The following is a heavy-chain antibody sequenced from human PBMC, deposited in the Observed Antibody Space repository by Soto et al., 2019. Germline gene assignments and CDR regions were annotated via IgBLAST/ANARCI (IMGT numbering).Heavy chain of an antibody. CDR3: ARASEWLSTRRVDY. Sequence: GGSLRLSCAASGFTFSSYSMNWVRQAPGKGLEWVSSISSSSSYIYYADSVKGRFTISRDNAKNSLYLQMNSLRAEDTAVYYCARASEWLSTRRVDYWGQGTLVTVSS. D-gene: IGHD3-3*01. J-gene: IGHJ4*02. CDR2: ISSSSSYI. V-gene: IGHV3-21*01. CDR1: GFTFSSYS.